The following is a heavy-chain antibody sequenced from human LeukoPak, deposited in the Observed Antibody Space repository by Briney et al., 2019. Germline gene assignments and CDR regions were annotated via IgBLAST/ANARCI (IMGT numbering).Heavy chain of an antibody. CDR1: GGSFSDYY. Sequence: SETLSLTCAVYGGSFSDYYWSWIRQPPGKGLEWIGEINPSGSTNYSPSLKSRVTISVDTSKNQFSLKLSSVAAADTAVYFCARVAYRYVINDWSRTGLGAYPTKYYDHMDVWDKGTTVTVSS. J-gene: IGHJ6*03. D-gene: IGHD5-18*01. CDR3: ARVAYRYVINDWSRTGLGAYPTKYYDHMDV. CDR2: INPSGST. V-gene: IGHV4-34*01.